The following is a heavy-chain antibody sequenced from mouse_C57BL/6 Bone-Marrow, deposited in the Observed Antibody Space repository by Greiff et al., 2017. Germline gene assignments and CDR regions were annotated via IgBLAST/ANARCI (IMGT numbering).Heavy chain of an antibody. J-gene: IGHJ2*01. V-gene: IGHV1-66*01. CDR3: AREWVYDVYFDD. CDR1: GYSFTSYY. CDR2: LYPGSGNT. D-gene: IGHD2-12*01. Sequence: QVQLQQSGPELVKPGASVKISCKASGYSFTSYYIHWVKQRPGQGLAWIGWLYPGSGNTKYNEKFKGKATLTADTSSSTAYMQLSSLTSEDSAVYYCAREWVYDVYFDDGGQGTTLTVSS.